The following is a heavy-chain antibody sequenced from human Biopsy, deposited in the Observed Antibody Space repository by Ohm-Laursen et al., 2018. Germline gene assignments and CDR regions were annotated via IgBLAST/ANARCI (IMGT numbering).Heavy chain of an antibody. V-gene: IGHV1-8*01. CDR2: MIPSSGKT. Sequence: ASVTASCKASGYCFSTYDVNWVRQARGQGLGWMGWMIPSSGKTGYAQGFQGRVTLTMNTSISTAYMELSGLRSEDTAVYFCARGYSRRVSIFEASIYWFDTWGQGTLVTVSS. J-gene: IGHJ5*02. CDR3: ARGYSRRVSIFEASIYWFDT. D-gene: IGHD6-6*01. CDR1: GYCFSTYD.